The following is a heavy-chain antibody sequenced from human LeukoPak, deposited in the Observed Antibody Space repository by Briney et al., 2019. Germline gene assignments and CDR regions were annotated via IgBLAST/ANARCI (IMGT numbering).Heavy chain of an antibody. CDR2: ISYDGSNK. J-gene: IGHJ6*02. D-gene: IGHD4-23*01. Sequence: GGSRRLSCAASGFTFSSYGMHWVRQAPGKGLEWVAVISYDGSNKYYADSVKGRFTISRDNSKNTLYLQMNSLRAEDTAVYYCASRWFSREYYYYGMDVWGQGTTVTVSS. V-gene: IGHV3-30*03. CDR3: ASRWFSREYYYYGMDV. CDR1: GFTFSSYG.